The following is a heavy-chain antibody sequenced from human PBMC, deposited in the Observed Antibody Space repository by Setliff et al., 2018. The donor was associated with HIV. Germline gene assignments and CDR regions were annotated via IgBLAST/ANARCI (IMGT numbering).Heavy chain of an antibody. CDR3: AKDIGYSYGSFDWYFDL. CDR2: ISWNSGSI. Sequence: GGSLRLSCAASGYTFDDYAMHWVRQAPGKGLEWVSGISWNSGSIGYADSVKGRFTISRDNAKNSLYLQMNSLRAEDTALYYCAKDIGYSYGSFDWYFDLWGRGTLVTVSS. D-gene: IGHD5-18*01. CDR1: GYTFDDYA. J-gene: IGHJ2*01. V-gene: IGHV3-9*01.